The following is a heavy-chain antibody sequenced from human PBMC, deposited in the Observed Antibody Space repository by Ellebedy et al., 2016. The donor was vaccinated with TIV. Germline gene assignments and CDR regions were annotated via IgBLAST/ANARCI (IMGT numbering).Heavy chain of an antibody. D-gene: IGHD3-10*01. CDR3: ARDLMASNWFDP. J-gene: IGHJ5*02. V-gene: IGHV3-11*01. CDR1: GFTFSDYY. Sequence: PGGSLRLSCAASGFTFSDYYMSWIRQAPGKGLEWVSYISRSGRPTFYADSVKGRFTIPRDNAKSSLFLQMNSLRAEDTAVYYCARDLMASNWFDPWGQGTLVTVSS. CDR2: ISRSGRPT.